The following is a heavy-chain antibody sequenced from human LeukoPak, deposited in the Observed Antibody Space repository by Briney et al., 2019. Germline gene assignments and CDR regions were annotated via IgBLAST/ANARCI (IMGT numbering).Heavy chain of an antibody. Sequence: ASVKVSCKASGYTFTSYYMHWVRQAPGQGLEWMGIINPSGGSTSYAQKFQGRVTMTRDMSTSTVYMELSSLRSEDTAIYYCARGMIRGVIGGGAFDTWGQGTMVTVSS. CDR1: GYTFTSYY. D-gene: IGHD3-10*01. V-gene: IGHV1-46*01. CDR2: INPSGGST. CDR3: ARGMIRGVIGGGAFDT. J-gene: IGHJ3*02.